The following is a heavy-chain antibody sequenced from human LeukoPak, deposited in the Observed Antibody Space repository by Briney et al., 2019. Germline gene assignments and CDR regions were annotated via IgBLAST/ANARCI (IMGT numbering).Heavy chain of an antibody. Sequence: ASVKVSCKAPGYTFTSYYMHWVRQAPGQGLEWMGVVNPSAGSATYAQKFQGRVTMTRDMSTSTVYMELSSLRSEDTAVYYCARDSYYYGSQPEYYFDYWGLGTLVTVSS. CDR2: VNPSAGSA. D-gene: IGHD3-10*01. CDR3: ARDSYYYGSQPEYYFDY. CDR1: GYTFTSYY. J-gene: IGHJ4*02. V-gene: IGHV1-46*01.